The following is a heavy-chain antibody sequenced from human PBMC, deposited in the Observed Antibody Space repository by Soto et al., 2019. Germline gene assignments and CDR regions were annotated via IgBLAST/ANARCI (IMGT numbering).Heavy chain of an antibody. CDR3: ARVQLNQNGAADSFFYYGLDV. D-gene: IGHD4-17*01. J-gene: IGHJ6*02. CDR2: INGGNGDT. CDR1: GYTFTSYA. Sequence: QVQLVQSGAEVKKPGASVRISCRTSGYTFTSYAITWLRHAPGQRLEWMGWINGGNGDTKYSQKFQDRLSITRDTSATTVSLGLSSLTSEDTAIYYCARVQLNQNGAADSFFYYGLDVWGQGTTVTVSS. V-gene: IGHV1-3*01.